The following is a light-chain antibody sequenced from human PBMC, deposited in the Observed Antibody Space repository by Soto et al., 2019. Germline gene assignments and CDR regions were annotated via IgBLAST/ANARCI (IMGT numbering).Light chain of an antibody. J-gene: IGKJ1*01. Sequence: EIVLTHSPGTLSLSPGERATLSCRASQSVTSNYLAWYQQKPGQAPRLLIFGASIRDTGIPDRFSGSGSGTDFTLTISRLEPEDFAVYYCQQYGSSPGTFGQGTKVDIK. CDR1: QSVTSNY. CDR3: QQYGSSPGT. V-gene: IGKV3-20*01. CDR2: GAS.